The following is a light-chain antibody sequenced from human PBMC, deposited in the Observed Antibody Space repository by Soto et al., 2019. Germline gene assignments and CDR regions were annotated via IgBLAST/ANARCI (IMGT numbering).Light chain of an antibody. J-gene: IGKJ1*01. CDR1: QGISSW. CDR2: AAS. Sequence: DIQLTHSPSSVSASVLYIVTITFRASQGISSWLAWYQQKPGKAPKLLIYAASSLQSGVPSRFSGSGSGTDFTLTISSLQPEDFATYYCQQSYSTSWKFGQGTKVDIK. CDR3: QQSYSTSWK. V-gene: IGKV1-12*01.